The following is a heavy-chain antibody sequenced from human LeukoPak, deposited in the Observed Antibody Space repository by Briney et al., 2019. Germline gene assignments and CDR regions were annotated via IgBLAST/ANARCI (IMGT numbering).Heavy chain of an antibody. V-gene: IGHV1-69*13. D-gene: IGHD3-22*01. CDR3: ARGDYYDSSGYSDDAFDI. CDR1: GCTFSSYA. Sequence: ASVKVSCKASGCTFSSYAISWVREAPGQGLEWMGGIIPIFGTANYAQKFQGRVTITAEESTSTAYMELSSLRSEDTAVYYCARGDYYDSSGYSDDAFDIWGEGTMVTVSS. CDR2: IIPIFGTA. J-gene: IGHJ3*02.